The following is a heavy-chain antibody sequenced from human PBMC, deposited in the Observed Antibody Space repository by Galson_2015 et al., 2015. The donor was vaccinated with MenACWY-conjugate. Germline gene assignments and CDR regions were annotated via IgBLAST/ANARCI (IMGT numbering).Heavy chain of an antibody. CDR3: AKSRGASFFFDS. Sequence: SLRLSCAASGFIFNTYSIHWVRQAPGKGLEWVSRINPGGSSTTYADSVKDRFTISRDNAKNTLYLQMNSLRPEDTAVSYCAKSRGASFFFDSWGHGTLVTVAS. D-gene: IGHD1-26*01. V-gene: IGHV3-74*01. CDR1: GFIFNTYS. J-gene: IGHJ4*01. CDR2: INPGGSST.